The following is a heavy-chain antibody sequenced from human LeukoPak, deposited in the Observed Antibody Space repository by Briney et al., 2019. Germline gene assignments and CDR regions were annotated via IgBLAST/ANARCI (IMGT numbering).Heavy chain of an antibody. CDR1: GCSISGYY. CDR2: IFSRGTT. CDR3: ATDHNGGFDP. Sequence: SETLSLTCTISGCSISGYYWSWIRQPAGKGLEWIGRIFSRGTTNYNPSLKSRVTMSVDTSKNQFSLKLSSVTAADTAVYYCATDHNGGFDPWGQGTLVTVSS. V-gene: IGHV4-4*07. D-gene: IGHD1-1*01. J-gene: IGHJ5*02.